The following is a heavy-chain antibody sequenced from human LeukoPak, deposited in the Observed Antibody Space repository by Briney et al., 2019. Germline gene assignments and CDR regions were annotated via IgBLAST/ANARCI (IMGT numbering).Heavy chain of an antibody. CDR1: GGSFSGYY. CDR3: ARIYYYGPYYMDV. J-gene: IGHJ6*03. V-gene: IGHV4-34*01. CDR2: INHSGST. D-gene: IGHD3-10*01. Sequence: SETLSLTCAVYGGSFSGYYWSWIRQPPGKGLEWIGEINHSGSTNYNPSLKSRVTISVDTSKNQFSLKLSSVTAADTAVYYCARIYYYGPYYMDVWGKGTTVTVSS.